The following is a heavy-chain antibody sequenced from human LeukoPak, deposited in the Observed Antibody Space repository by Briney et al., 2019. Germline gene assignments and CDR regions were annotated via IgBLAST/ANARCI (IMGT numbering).Heavy chain of an antibody. CDR1: GFTFSSYS. CDR3: ARGAPRAITILY. CDR2: ISSSSSYI. Sequence: GGSLRLSCAASGFTFSSYSMNWVRQAPGKGLEWVSSISSSSSYIYYADSVKGRFTISRDNAKNSLYLQMNSLRAEDTAVYYCARGAPRAITILYWGQGTLVTVSS. J-gene: IGHJ4*02. D-gene: IGHD3-3*01. V-gene: IGHV3-21*01.